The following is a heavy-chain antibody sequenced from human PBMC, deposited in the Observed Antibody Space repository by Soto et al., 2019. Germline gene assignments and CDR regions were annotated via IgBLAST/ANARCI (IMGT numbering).Heavy chain of an antibody. CDR1: GYTFTSYG. CDR2: ISAYNGNT. CDR3: ARDSPPVDY. V-gene: IGHV1-18*01. Sequence: QVQLVQSGAEVKKPGASVKVSCKASGYTFTSYGISWVRQAPGRGLEWMGWISAYNGNTNYAQKLQGIATMTRDTSTGTAYMKPSSLISDDTAVYYGARDSPPVDYWGQGTLVTVSS. J-gene: IGHJ4*02.